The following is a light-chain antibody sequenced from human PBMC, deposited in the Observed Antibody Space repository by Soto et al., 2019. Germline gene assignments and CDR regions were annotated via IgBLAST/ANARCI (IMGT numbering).Light chain of an antibody. CDR2: AAS. Sequence: DIQMTQSPSSLSASVGDRVTITCRASQSISSYLNWYQQKPGKAPKVLIYAASSLQSGVPSRFSGIGSGTDFTLSISILQHEEVATCVGKESHRASATSVGGTKVDIK. V-gene: IGKV1-39*01. J-gene: IGKJ4*01. CDR1: QSISSY. CDR3: KESHRASAT.